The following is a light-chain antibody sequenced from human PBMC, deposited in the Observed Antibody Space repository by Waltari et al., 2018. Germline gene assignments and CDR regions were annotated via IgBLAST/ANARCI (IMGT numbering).Light chain of an antibody. J-gene: IGLJ1*01. CDR1: SSDVGGYNY. CDR2: EVS. CDR3: SSYAGSNNYV. V-gene: IGLV2-8*01. Sequence: QSALTQPPSASGSPGQSVTISCTGTSSDVGGYNYVSWYQQHPGKAPKPMIYEVSKRPSGVPDPFSGSKSGNTASLTVSGLQAEDEADYYCSSYAGSNNYVFGTGTKVTVL.